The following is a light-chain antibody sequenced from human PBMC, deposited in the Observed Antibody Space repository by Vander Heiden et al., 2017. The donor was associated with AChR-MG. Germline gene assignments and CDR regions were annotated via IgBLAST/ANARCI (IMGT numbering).Light chain of an antibody. Sequence: QSALTQPASVSGSPGPSITISCAGATSDIGPYNFVSWFQQFPGKAPKLILYDVTNRPSGVSRRFSGSKSGDTASLTISGLQAEDEADYYCSSYTSGSAHVLFGGGTKLTVL. V-gene: IGLV2-14*01. CDR1: TSDIGPYNF. J-gene: IGLJ2*01. CDR3: SSYTSGSAHVL. CDR2: DVT.